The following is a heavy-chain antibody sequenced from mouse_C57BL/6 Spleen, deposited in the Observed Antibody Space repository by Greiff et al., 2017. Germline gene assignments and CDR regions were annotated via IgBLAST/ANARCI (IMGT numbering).Heavy chain of an antibody. J-gene: IGHJ4*01. CDR2: ISSGGSTI. Sequence: EVKLMESGGGLVKPGGSLKLSCAASGFTFSDYGMHWVRQAPEKGLEWVAYISSGGSTIYYADTVKGRFTISRDNAKNNLFLQMTSLRSEDTAMXNCATIYDGYYYAMDDWGQGTSVTVSS. CDR3: ATIYDGYYYAMDD. CDR1: GFTFSDYG. V-gene: IGHV5-17*01. D-gene: IGHD2-3*01.